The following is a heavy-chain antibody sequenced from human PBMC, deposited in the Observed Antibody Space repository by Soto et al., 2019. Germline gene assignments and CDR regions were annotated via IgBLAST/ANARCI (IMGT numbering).Heavy chain of an antibody. CDR3: ARNDYGGKALDY. Sequence: GASVKASCKASGGTLSSYAISWVRQAPGQGLEWMGGIIPIFGTANYAQKFQGRVTITADESTSTAYMELSSLRSEDTAVYYCARNDYGGKALDYWGQGTLVPVS. J-gene: IGHJ4*02. V-gene: IGHV1-69*13. D-gene: IGHD4-17*01. CDR1: GGTLSSYA. CDR2: IIPIFGTA.